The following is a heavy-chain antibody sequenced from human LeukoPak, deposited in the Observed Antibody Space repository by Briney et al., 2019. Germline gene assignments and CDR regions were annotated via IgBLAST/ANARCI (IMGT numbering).Heavy chain of an antibody. J-gene: IGHJ4*02. V-gene: IGHV3-21*04. CDR3: AKRLLWFGELPSHFDY. CDR1: GFTFSSYS. D-gene: IGHD3-10*01. CDR2: ISSSSSYI. Sequence: PGGSLRLSCAASGFTFSSYSMNWVRQAPGKGLEWVSSISSSSSYIYYADSVKGRFTISRDNSKNTLYLQMNSLRAEDTAVYYCAKRLLWFGELPSHFDYWGQGTLVTVSS.